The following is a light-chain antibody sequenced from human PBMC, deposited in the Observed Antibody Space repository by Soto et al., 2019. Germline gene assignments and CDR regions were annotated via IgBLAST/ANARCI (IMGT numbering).Light chain of an antibody. CDR1: SSDVGAYNY. Sequence: QAAQTQHASVSGSPGQSITSSCTGTSSDVGAYNYVSWYQQQSGKAPKLMIHEVSNRPSGVSNRFSGSKSGNTASLTISGLQAEDEADYYCSSYTTSRAYVFGIGTKVTVL. J-gene: IGLJ1*01. V-gene: IGLV2-14*01. CDR3: SSYTTSRAYV. CDR2: EVS.